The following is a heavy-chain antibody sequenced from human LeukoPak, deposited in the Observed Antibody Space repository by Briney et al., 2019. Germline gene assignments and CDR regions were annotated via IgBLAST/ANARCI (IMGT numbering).Heavy chain of an antibody. CDR2: IWYGGSNK. CDR1: GFTFSSYG. CDR3: AKDRVPGAIDAFDI. D-gene: IGHD2-2*01. V-gene: IGHV3-30*02. Sequence: GGSLRLSCAASGFTFSSYGMHWVRQAPGKGLEWVAVIWYGGSNKYYADSVKGRFTISRDNSKNTLYLQMNSLRAEDTAGYYCAKDRVPGAIDAFDIWGQGTMVTVSS. J-gene: IGHJ3*02.